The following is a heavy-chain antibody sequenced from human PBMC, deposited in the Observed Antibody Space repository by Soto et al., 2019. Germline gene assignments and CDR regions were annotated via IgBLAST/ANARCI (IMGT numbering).Heavy chain of an antibody. J-gene: IGHJ4*02. CDR3: ARTGSQKSTGFDY. V-gene: IGHV4-59*01. Sequence: SETLSLTCTVSGGSISSYYWSWIRQPPGKGLEWIGYISYSGSTNYNPSLKSRVTTSLDTSKKQFSLKLSSVTAADTAVYYCARTGSQKSTGFDYWGQGTLVTVSS. D-gene: IGHD1-1*01. CDR2: ISYSGST. CDR1: GGSISSYY.